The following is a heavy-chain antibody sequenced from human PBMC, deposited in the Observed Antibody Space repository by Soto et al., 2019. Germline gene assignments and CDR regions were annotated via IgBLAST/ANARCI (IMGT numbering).Heavy chain of an antibody. CDR1: GGSFSGYY. V-gene: IGHV4-34*01. J-gene: IGHJ4*02. CDR3: ARHYGQEVFDY. D-gene: IGHD3-16*01. Sequence: SETLSLTCAVYGGSFSGYYWTWIRQPPGTGLEWIGETNHSGSTNYNPSLKSRVTISVDTSKNQFSLKLTSVTAADTAVYYCARHYGQEVFDYWGQGTLVTVSS. CDR2: TNHSGST.